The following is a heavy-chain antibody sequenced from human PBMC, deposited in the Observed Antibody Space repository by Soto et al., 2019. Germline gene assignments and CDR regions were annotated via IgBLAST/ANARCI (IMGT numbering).Heavy chain of an antibody. Sequence: QVQLVESGGGVVQPGRSLRLSCAASGFTFSSYGMHWVRQAPGKGLEWVAVIWYDGSNKYYADSVKGRFTISRDNSKNTRYLQMNSLRAEDTAVYYCARTTVTSYGMDVWGQGTTVTVSS. CDR1: GFTFSSYG. J-gene: IGHJ6*02. CDR3: ARTTVTSYGMDV. D-gene: IGHD4-17*01. CDR2: IWYDGSNK. V-gene: IGHV3-33*01.